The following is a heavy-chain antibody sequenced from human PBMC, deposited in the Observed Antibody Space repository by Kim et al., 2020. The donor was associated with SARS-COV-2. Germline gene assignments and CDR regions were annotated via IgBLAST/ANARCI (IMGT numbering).Heavy chain of an antibody. CDR2: IGSDGNT. D-gene: IGHD1-1*01. J-gene: IGHJ4*02. Sequence: GGSLRLSCSASGFTFSSTAMSWVRQAPGKGLEWVSGIGSDGNTHYADSVKGRVTISRDNPKNMLYLQMNNLRAEDTAVYYCAKDIYNWAFDYWGQGTLVT. CDR3: AKDIYNWAFDY. V-gene: IGHV3-23*01. CDR1: GFTFSSTA.